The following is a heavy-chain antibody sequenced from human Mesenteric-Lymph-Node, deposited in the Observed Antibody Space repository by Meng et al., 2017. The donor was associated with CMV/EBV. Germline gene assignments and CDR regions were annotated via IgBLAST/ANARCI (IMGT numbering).Heavy chain of an antibody. V-gene: IGHV4-39*01. Sequence: LPLRESGPGRVNPSETLPLPCTVCGDSISSFVYWGWIRQPPGRGLEWIGSVHYTGSTYYSPSLKSRVTVSVDTSKNQFSLRLTSVTAADTAVYYCARPFPSWQSPRLDPFGAWGQGTLVTVSS. CDR1: GDSISSFVY. D-gene: IGHD6-19*01. J-gene: IGHJ5*02. CDR3: ARPFPSWQSPRLDPFGA. CDR2: VHYTGST.